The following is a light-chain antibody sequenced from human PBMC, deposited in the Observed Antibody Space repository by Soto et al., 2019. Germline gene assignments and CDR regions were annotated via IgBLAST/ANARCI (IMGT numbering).Light chain of an antibody. Sequence: QSALTQPASVSGSPGQSITISCTGTSSDVGGYNYVSWYQQHPGKAPKLMIYEGTRRPSGISYRFSGSTSGNAASLTISALQADDEADYFCCSSAPESTYVFGTGTKVTVL. V-gene: IGLV2-23*01. CDR1: SSDVGGYNY. J-gene: IGLJ1*01. CDR3: CSSAPESTYV. CDR2: EGT.